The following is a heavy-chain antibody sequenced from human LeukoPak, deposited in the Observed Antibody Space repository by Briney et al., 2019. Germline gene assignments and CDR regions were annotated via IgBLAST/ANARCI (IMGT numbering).Heavy chain of an antibody. CDR3: ARASWFSTADAVW. CDR1: GFTFSSYA. J-gene: IGHJ4*02. Sequence: GGSLRLSCAASGFTFSSYAMSWVRQAPGKGLEWVSAISGSGGSTYYADSVKGRFTLSRDLSRNTVFLQLNNLRVEDTAIYYCARASWFSTADAVWWGQGTLVTVSS. V-gene: IGHV3-23*01. CDR2: ISGSGGST. D-gene: IGHD3-10*01.